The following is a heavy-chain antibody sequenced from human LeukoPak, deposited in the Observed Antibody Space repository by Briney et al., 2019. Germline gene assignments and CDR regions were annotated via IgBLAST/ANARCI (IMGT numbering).Heavy chain of an antibody. V-gene: IGHV3-30*03. CDR2: ISYDGSNK. D-gene: IGHD3-3*01. J-gene: IGHJ3*02. Sequence: PGGSLRLSCAASGFTFSSYSMNWVRQAPGKGLEWVAVISYDGSNKYYADSVKGRFTISRDNSKNTLYLQMNSLRAEDTAVYYCARTAYYDFWSGHDGDAFDIWGQGTMVTVSS. CDR3: ARTAYYDFWSGHDGDAFDI. CDR1: GFTFSSYS.